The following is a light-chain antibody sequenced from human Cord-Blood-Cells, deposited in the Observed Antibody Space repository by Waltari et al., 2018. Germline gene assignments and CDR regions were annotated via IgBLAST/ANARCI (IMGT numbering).Light chain of an antibody. CDR1: SSDVGGYNY. J-gene: IGLJ1*01. Sequence: QSALTQPASVSGSPGQSIPISCPGTSSDVGGYNYVSCYQQHPGKAPKLMIYDVSNRPSGVSNRFSGSKSGNTASLTISGLQAEDEADYYCSSYTSSSTLDVFGTGTKVTVL. V-gene: IGLV2-14*01. CDR2: DVS. CDR3: SSYTSSSTLDV.